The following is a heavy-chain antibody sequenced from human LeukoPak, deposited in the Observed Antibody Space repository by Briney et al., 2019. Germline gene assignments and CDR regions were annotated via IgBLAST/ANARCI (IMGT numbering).Heavy chain of an antibody. CDR2: IYYSGST. D-gene: IGHD2-8*01. Sequence: SETLSLTCAVSGYSISSGYYWGWIRQPPGKGLEWIGYIYYSGSTNYNPSLKSRVTISVDTSKNQFSLKLSSVTAADTAVYYCARGSPDCTNGVCYHYYYYYYMDVWGKGTTVTVSS. CDR3: ARGSPDCTNGVCYHYYYYYYMDV. V-gene: IGHV4-38-2*01. J-gene: IGHJ6*03. CDR1: GYSISSGYY.